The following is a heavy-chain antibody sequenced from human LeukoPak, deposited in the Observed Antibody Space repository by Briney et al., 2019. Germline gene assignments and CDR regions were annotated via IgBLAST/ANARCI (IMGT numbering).Heavy chain of an antibody. D-gene: IGHD5-12*01. CDR2: INPSGGST. Sequence: ASVKVSCKASGYTFTSYYMHWVRQAPGQGLEWMGIINPSGGSTSYAQKFQGRVTMTRDTSTSTVYMELSSLRSEDTAVYYCARARYSGYDSTIGYYFDYWGQGTLVTVSS. J-gene: IGHJ4*02. CDR3: ARARYSGYDSTIGYYFDY. V-gene: IGHV1-46*01. CDR1: GYTFTSYY.